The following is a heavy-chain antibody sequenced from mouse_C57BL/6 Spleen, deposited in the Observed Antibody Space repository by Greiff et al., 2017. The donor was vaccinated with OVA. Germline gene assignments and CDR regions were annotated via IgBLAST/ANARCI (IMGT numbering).Heavy chain of an antibody. Sequence: VQLQQPGAELVRPGTSVKLSCKASGYTFTSYWMHWVKQRPGQGLEWIGVIDPSDSYTNYNQKFKGKATLTVDTSSSTAYMQLSSLTSEDSAVYYCARAVTTAVVTCYFDYWGQGTTLTVSA. D-gene: IGHD1-2*01. CDR1: GYTFTSYW. V-gene: IGHV1-59*01. CDR2: IDPSDSYT. CDR3: ARAVTTAVVTCYFDY. J-gene: IGHJ2*01.